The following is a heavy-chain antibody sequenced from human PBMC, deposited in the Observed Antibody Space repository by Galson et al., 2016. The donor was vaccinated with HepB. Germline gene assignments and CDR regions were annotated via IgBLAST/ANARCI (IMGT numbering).Heavy chain of an antibody. V-gene: IGHV3-21*01. CDR2: IEGDAIHI. CDR1: GFNIRDYS. J-gene: IGHJ4*01. CDR3: ARGPGGSTNCHLYFDY. Sequence: SLRLSCAASGFNIRDYSMNWPRQAPGKGLEWVSHIEGDAIHIPYRHSLKGRFTIPTNIAKNSLYLETSSLGAADTAVYYCARGPGGSTNCHLYFDYWGQGTLVTVSS. D-gene: IGHD2-15*01.